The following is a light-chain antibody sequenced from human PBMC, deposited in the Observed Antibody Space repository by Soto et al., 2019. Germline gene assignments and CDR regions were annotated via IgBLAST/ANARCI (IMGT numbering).Light chain of an antibody. J-gene: IGKJ4*01. V-gene: IGKV1-12*01. Sequence: DIQMTQSPSSVSASVGNRVTITCRASRVIGDWLAWYQHKPGKAPKLLIYGASTLQSGVPSRFSASGVGTDFTLTISSLQPEDFATYYCQQANSFPLTFGGGTKVDIK. CDR3: QQANSFPLT. CDR1: RVIGDW. CDR2: GAS.